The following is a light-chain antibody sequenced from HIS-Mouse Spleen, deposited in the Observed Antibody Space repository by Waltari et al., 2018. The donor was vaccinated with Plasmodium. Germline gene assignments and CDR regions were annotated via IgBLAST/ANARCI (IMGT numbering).Light chain of an antibody. CDR3: YSTDSSGNHRV. Sequence: SYELTQPPSVSVSPGQTARITCPGDALPQKYASWYQKKSGQAPVLVIYEDSKRPSGIPERFSGSSSGTMATLTISGAQVEDEADYYCYSTDSSGNHRVFGGGTKLTVL. V-gene: IGLV3-10*01. J-gene: IGLJ3*02. CDR1: ALPQKY. CDR2: EDS.